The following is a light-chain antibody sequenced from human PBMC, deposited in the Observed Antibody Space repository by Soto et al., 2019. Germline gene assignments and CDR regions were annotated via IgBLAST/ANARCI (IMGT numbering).Light chain of an antibody. J-gene: IGLJ1*01. V-gene: IGLV2-23*02. CDR2: EVS. CDR1: SSDVGSYNF. Sequence: QSALNQPASVSGSPGQSITISCTRTSSDVGSYNFVSWYQQHPGKVPKVMIYEVSKRPSGVSDRFSGSKSGNTASLTISGLQAEDEADYYCCADAGRSTYVFGTGTKSPS. CDR3: CADAGRSTYV.